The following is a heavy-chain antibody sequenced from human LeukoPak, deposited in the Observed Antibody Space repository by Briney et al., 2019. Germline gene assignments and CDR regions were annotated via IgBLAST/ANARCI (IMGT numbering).Heavy chain of an antibody. D-gene: IGHD3-22*01. CDR2: IIGSSYYI. J-gene: IGHJ4*02. Sequence: GGCLRLSCAASGFTFSSYTMNWVRQAPGKGLEWVSSIIGSSYYIYYADSVKGRFTISRDNAKNSVYLQMNSLRDEDTAVYYCVRVGDYYDSGGYQGFDYWGQGTLVTVSS. V-gene: IGHV3-21*01. CDR3: VRVGDYYDSGGYQGFDY. CDR1: GFTFSSYT.